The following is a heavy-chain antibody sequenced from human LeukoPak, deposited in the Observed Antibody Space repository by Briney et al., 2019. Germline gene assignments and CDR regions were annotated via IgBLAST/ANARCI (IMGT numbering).Heavy chain of an antibody. D-gene: IGHD1-1*01. V-gene: IGHV3-74*01. CDR1: GFTFSSYW. Sequence: PGGSLRLSCAASGFTFSSYWMHWVRQAPGKGLVWVSRINSDGSSTSYADSVKGRFTISRDNAKNTLYLQMNSLRAEDTAVYYCARGARYNWNDDAYYFDYWGQGTLVTVSS. J-gene: IGHJ4*02. CDR2: INSDGSST. CDR3: ARGARYNWNDDAYYFDY.